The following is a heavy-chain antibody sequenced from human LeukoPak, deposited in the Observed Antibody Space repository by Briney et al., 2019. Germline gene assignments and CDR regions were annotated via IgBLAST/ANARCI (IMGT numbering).Heavy chain of an antibody. CDR2: ISIGGDGT. CDR1: GFTFNNYA. Sequence: GGSLRLSCAGSGFTFNNYAMSWVRQTPRKGLEWVSTISIGGDGTYYADPVKGRFTMSRDNSKNTLYLQMSSLRAEDTAVYYCVRAAPRDCSSTSCSLFDNWGQGILVTVSS. D-gene: IGHD2-2*01. J-gene: IGHJ4*02. V-gene: IGHV3-23*01. CDR3: VRAAPRDCSSTSCSLFDN.